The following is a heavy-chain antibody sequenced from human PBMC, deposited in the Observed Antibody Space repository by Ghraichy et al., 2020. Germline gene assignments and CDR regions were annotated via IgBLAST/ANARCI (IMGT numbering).Heavy chain of an antibody. Sequence: GGSLRLSCKASGFTFSSYWIAWVRQMPGKGLEWMAIIYPGDSDTRYTPSLQGQFTISVDKSISTTYLQLSSLKASDSAMYYCARQRVTSSSIYDDVYVWGQGTTVTVSS. CDR3: ARQRVTSSSIYDDVYV. CDR2: IYPGDSDT. D-gene: IGHD3-3*01. V-gene: IGHV5-51*01. J-gene: IGHJ6*02. CDR1: GFTFSSYW.